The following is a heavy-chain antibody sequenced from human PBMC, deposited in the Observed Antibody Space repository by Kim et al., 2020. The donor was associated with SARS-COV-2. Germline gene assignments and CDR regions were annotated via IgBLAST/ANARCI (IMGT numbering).Heavy chain of an antibody. J-gene: IGHJ4*02. CDR1: GFTFSSYW. Sequence: GGSLRLSCAASGFTFSSYWMRWVRQAPGKGLEWVAYIKQDGNDKFYVDSVKGRFTISRDNAKNSLYLQMNSLRAEDTAVYYCAREGKLGCWGQGTLVTVAS. V-gene: IGHV3-7*01. CDR3: AREGKLGC. CDR2: IKQDGNDK. D-gene: IGHD6-13*01.